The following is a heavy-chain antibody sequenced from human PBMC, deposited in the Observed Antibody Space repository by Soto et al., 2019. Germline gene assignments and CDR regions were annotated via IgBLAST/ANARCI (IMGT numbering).Heavy chain of an antibody. CDR1: GYTFTGYY. V-gene: IGHV1-2*04. D-gene: IGHD3-10*01. CDR3: ARDPGSNGDAFDI. CDR2: INPNSGGT. J-gene: IGHJ3*02. Sequence: ASVKVSCKASGYTFTGYYMHWVRQAPGQGLEWMGWINPNSGGTNYAQKFQGWVTMTRDTSISTAYMELSRLRSDDTAVYYCARDPGSNGDAFDIWGQGTMVTVSS.